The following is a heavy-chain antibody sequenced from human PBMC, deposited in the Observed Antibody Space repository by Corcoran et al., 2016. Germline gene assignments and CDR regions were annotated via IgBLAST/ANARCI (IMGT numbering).Heavy chain of an antibody. Sequence: QVQLQESGPGLVKPSETLSLTCTVSGGSISSYYWSWIRQPPGKGLEWIGYIYYSGSTNYNPSLKSRVTISVDTSKNQFSLKLSSVTAAATAVDDWARVLGSGDNAFDICGQGTMVTVSS. CDR3: ARVLGSGDNAFDI. J-gene: IGHJ3*02. V-gene: IGHV4-59*01. CDR2: IYYSGST. D-gene: IGHD3-10*01. CDR1: GGSISSYY.